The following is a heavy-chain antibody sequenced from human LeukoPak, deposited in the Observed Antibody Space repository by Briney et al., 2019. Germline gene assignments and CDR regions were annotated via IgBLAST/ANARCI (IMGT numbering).Heavy chain of an antibody. Sequence: ASVKVSCKVSGYTFTDYYVHWVQQAPGKGLEWMGLVDPEDGETIYAEKFQDRVTITADTSTDAAYMELSSLRSEDTALYYCATFPFSHDYGDYGLDYWGQGTLVTVSS. D-gene: IGHD4-17*01. CDR1: GYTFTDYY. V-gene: IGHV1-69-2*01. CDR3: ATFPFSHDYGDYGLDY. CDR2: VDPEDGET. J-gene: IGHJ4*02.